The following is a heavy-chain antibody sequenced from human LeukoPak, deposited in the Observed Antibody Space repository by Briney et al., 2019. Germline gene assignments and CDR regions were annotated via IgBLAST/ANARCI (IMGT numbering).Heavy chain of an antibody. J-gene: IGHJ4*02. Sequence: ASVKVSCKASGYTFTVYYMHWVRQAPGHGLEWMGWINPSSGGTNYAQKFQGRVTMTSDTSISTAYMELSRLRSDDTAVYYCARGDTIFDAGSLDYWGQGTLVTVSS. CDR1: GYTFTVYY. CDR3: ARGDTIFDAGSLDY. D-gene: IGHD3-3*01. V-gene: IGHV1-2*02. CDR2: INPSSGGT.